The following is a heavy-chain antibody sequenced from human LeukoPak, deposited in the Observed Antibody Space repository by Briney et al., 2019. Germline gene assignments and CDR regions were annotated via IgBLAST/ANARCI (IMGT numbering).Heavy chain of an antibody. Sequence: ASVKVSCKASGYTFTGYYMHWVRQAPGQGLEWMGWINPNSGGTNYAQKFQGRVTMTRDTSISTAYMELSRLRSDDTAVYYCAMRRGYCSGGSCYSYAFDIWGQGTMVTVSS. CDR3: AMRRGYCSGGSCYSYAFDI. J-gene: IGHJ3*02. CDR1: GYTFTGYY. D-gene: IGHD2-15*01. CDR2: INPNSGGT. V-gene: IGHV1-2*02.